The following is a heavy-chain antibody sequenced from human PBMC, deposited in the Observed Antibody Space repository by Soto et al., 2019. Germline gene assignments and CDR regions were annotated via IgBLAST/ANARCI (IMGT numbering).Heavy chain of an antibody. J-gene: IGHJ4*02. CDR3: AHRVRRTVFGLVTTTAIDFDF. Sequence: QITLNESGPTVVRPTETLTLTCRFSGFSLTTSGVGVGWIRQSPGKAPEWLALIYWDDDKRYSASLKSRLTRTKDTSKTQVVLTVSDLDPTDTATYYCAHRVRRTVFGLVTTTAIDFDFWGQGTPVAVSS. D-gene: IGHD3-3*01. CDR2: IYWDDDK. V-gene: IGHV2-5*02. CDR1: GFSLTTSGVG.